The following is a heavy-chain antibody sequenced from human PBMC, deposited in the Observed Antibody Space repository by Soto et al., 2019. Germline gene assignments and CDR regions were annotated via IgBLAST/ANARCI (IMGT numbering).Heavy chain of an antibody. Sequence: QVQLVQSGAEVKKPGSSVKVSCKASGGTFSSYAISWVRQAPGKGREWMGGIIPIFGTANYAQKFQGRVTITADESTSTAYMELSSLRSEDTAVYYCAREPAARPRRPYYFDYWGQGTLVTVSS. CDR3: AREPAARPRRPYYFDY. J-gene: IGHJ4*02. D-gene: IGHD6-6*01. V-gene: IGHV1-69*01. CDR1: GGTFSSYA. CDR2: IIPIFGTA.